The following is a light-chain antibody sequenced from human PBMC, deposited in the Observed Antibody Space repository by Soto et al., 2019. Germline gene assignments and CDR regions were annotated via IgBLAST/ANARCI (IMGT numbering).Light chain of an antibody. CDR3: QQYNNWPPIT. V-gene: IGKV3-15*01. J-gene: IGKJ5*01. CDR1: QSVSSN. Sequence: EIVMTQSPDTLSVSPGERATLSCRASQSVSSNLAWYQQKPGQAPRLLIYGASTRATGIPTRFSGSGSGTEFTLTISSLESEDLAVYYCQQYNNWPPITFGQGTRLDIE. CDR2: GAS.